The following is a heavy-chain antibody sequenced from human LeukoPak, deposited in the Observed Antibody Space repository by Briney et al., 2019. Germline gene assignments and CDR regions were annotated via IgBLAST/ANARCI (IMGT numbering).Heavy chain of an antibody. V-gene: IGHV3-53*01. CDR2: IYRGGNT. Sequence: GGSLRLSCAASGFTVSSNYMSWVRQAPGKGLEWVSIIYRGGNTYYADSVKGRFTISRDNSKNTLYFQMNSLRAEDTAVYYCAKDRKRGYSSSWYYFDYWGQGTLVTVSS. CDR1: GFTVSSNY. D-gene: IGHD6-13*01. J-gene: IGHJ4*02. CDR3: AKDRKRGYSSSWYYFDY.